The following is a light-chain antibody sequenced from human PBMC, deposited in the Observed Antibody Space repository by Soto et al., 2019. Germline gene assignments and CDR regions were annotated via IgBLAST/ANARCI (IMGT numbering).Light chain of an antibody. Sequence: QSVLTQPPSASGSPGQSVTISCTGTSNDVGRYNYVSWYQQHPVNSPKLMIYEVTKRPSGVPDRFSGSKSGTTASLTVSGLQAEDEADYYCSSYAGSNNVVFGGGTKLTVL. V-gene: IGLV2-8*01. CDR2: EVT. J-gene: IGLJ2*01. CDR3: SSYAGSNNVV. CDR1: SNDVGRYNY.